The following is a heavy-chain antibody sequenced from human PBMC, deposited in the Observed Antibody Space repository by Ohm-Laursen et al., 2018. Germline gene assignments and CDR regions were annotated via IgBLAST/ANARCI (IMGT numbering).Heavy chain of an antibody. D-gene: IGHD3-22*01. Sequence: SLRLSCAASGFTFDDYAMHWVRQAPGKGLEWVSAISGSGGSTYYADSVKGRFTISRDNSKNSLYLQMNSLRAEDTAVYYCARSYDSSGYYSGYYYGMDVWGQGTTVTVSS. CDR2: ISGSGGST. V-gene: IGHV3-23*01. CDR1: GFTFDDYA. CDR3: ARSYDSSGYYSGYYYGMDV. J-gene: IGHJ6*02.